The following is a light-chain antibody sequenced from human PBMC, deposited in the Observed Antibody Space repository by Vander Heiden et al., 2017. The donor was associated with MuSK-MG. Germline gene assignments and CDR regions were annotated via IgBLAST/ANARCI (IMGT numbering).Light chain of an antibody. V-gene: IGKV3-11*01. J-gene: IGKJ4*01. Sequence: EMVLTHSAATLSLSPGERATLSCRASQSVSSYLAWYQQKPGQAPRLLIYDASNRATGIPARFSGSGSGTDFTLTISSLEPEDFAVYYCQQRSNWPRSFGGGTKVEI. CDR2: DAS. CDR3: QQRSNWPRS. CDR1: QSVSSY.